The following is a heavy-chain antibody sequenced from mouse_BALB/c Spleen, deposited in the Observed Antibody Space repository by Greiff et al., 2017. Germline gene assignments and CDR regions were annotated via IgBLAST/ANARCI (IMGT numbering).Heavy chain of an antibody. CDR1: GYAFTSYN. D-gene: IGHD1-1*01. V-gene: IGHV1S135*01. CDR2: IDPYNGGT. CDR3: ARRGIITTKDAMDY. Sequence: EVKLQESGPELVKPGASVKVSCKASGYAFTSYNMYWVKQSHGKSLEWIGYIDPYNGGTSYNQKFKGKATLTVDKSSSTAYMHLNSLTSEDSAVYYCARRGIITTKDAMDYWGQGTSVTVSS. J-gene: IGHJ4*01.